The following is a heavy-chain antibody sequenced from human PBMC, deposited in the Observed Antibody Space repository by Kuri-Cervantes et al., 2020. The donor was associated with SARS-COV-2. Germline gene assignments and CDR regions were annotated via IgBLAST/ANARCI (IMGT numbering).Heavy chain of an antibody. V-gene: IGHV1-2*04. J-gene: IGHJ6*02. CDR1: GYTFTGYY. Sequence: ASVKVSCKASGYTFTGYYMHWVRQAPGQGLEWMGWINPNSGGTNYAQKFQGWVTMTRDTSISTACMELSRLRSDDTAVYYCARDSRDGYGITFGGVIVINGMDVWGQGTTVTVSS. D-gene: IGHD3-16*02. CDR2: INPNSGGT. CDR3: ARDSRDGYGITFGGVIVINGMDV.